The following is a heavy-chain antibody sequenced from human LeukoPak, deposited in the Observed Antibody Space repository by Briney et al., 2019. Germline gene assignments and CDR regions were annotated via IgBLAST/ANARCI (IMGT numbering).Heavy chain of an antibody. Sequence: SETLSLTCTVSGGSISSSGSYWGWIRQPPGKGLEWIGSIYYSGNTYNPSLKSRVTISIDTSKNQFSLNLTSVNAADTAVYYCARVMAARREDLNWFDPWGQGTLVTVSS. J-gene: IGHJ5*02. CDR2: IYYSGNT. D-gene: IGHD6-6*01. CDR1: GGSISSSGSY. V-gene: IGHV4-39*07. CDR3: ARVMAARREDLNWFDP.